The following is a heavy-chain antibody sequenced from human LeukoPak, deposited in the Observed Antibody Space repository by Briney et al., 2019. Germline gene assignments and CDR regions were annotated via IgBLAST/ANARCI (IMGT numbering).Heavy chain of an antibody. D-gene: IGHD6-13*01. CDR3: ATELVREVYYYYYMDV. CDR2: ISYDGSNK. CDR1: GFTFSSYA. V-gene: IGHV3-30-3*01. J-gene: IGHJ6*03. Sequence: GRSLRLSCAASGFTFSSYAMHWVRQAPGKGLEWVAVISYDGSNKYYADSVKGRFTISRDNSKNTLYLQMNSLRAEDTSVYYCATELVREVYYYYYMDVWGKGTTVTVSS.